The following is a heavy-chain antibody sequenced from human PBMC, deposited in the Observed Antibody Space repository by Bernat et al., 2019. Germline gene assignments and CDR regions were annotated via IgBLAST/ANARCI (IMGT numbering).Heavy chain of an antibody. CDR1: GFTFSRYA. V-gene: IGHV3-30-3*01. CDR2: ISYDGSNK. CDR3: ARGGLWTYYYYGMDV. J-gene: IGHJ6*02. D-gene: IGHD3/OR15-3a*01. Sequence: QVQLVESGGGVVQPGRSLRLSCAASGFTFSRYAIHWVRQAPGKGLEWVAVISYDGSNKYHADSLKGRVTISRDNSENTLYLQMNSLRAEDTAVYYCARGGLWTYYYYGMDVWGQGTTVTVSS.